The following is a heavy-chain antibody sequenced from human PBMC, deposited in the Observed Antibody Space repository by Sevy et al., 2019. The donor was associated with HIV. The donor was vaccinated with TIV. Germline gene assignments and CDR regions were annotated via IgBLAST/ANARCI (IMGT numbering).Heavy chain of an antibody. CDR1: GFTFSSYA. D-gene: IGHD4-17*01. Sequence: GGSLRLSCAASGFTFSSYAMSWVRQAPGKGLEWVSAISGSGGGTYYADSVKGRFTISRDNSKNTLYLQMNSLRAEDTAVYYCAKDAFYGDYVNYYYYYMDVWGKGTTVTVSS. CDR2: ISGSGGGT. V-gene: IGHV3-23*01. CDR3: AKDAFYGDYVNYYYYYMDV. J-gene: IGHJ6*03.